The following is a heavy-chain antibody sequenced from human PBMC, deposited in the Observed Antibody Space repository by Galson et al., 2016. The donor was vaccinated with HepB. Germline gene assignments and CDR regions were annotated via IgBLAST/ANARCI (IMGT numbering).Heavy chain of an antibody. CDR3: TRTSRAHV. CDR1: GFTFTSYG. V-gene: IGHV3-48*01. Sequence: SLRLSCAASGFTFTSYGFNWVRQTPGKGLEWLSYITSGSNGTYYADSVKGRFTISRANAKNSLYLQMNDLRAEDTAVYYCTRTSRAHVWGKGTLVTVSS. CDR2: ITSGSNGT. J-gene: IGHJ4*02.